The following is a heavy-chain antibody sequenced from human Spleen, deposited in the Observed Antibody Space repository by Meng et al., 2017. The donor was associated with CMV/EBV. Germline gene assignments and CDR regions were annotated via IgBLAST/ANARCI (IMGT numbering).Heavy chain of an antibody. D-gene: IGHD2-2*01. CDR2: INHSGST. CDR3: ARETVVVSAAHRRSSQGWFDP. Sequence: YYWGWIRQPPGKGLEWIGEINHSGSTNYNPSLKSRVTISVDTSKNQFSLKLSSVTAADTAVYYCARETVVVSAAHRRSSQGWFDPWGQGTLVTVSS. V-gene: IGHV4-34*01. CDR1: YY. J-gene: IGHJ5*02.